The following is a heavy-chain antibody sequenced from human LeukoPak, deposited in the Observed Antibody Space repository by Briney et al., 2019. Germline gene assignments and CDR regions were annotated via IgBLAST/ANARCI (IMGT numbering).Heavy chain of an antibody. CDR2: ISYDGSNK. Sequence: PGGSLRLSCAASGFTFSSYAMHWVRQAPGKGLEWVAVISYDGSNKYYADSVKGRFTISRDNSKNTLYLQMNSLRAEDTAVYYCAKASYTGSGPLDYWGQGTLVTVSS. CDR3: AKASYTGSGPLDY. D-gene: IGHD6-19*01. CDR1: GFTFSSYA. V-gene: IGHV3-30-3*01. J-gene: IGHJ4*02.